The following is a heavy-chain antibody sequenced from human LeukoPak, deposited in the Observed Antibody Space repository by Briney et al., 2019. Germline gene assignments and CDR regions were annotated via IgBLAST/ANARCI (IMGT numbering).Heavy chain of an antibody. J-gene: IGHJ4*02. CDR2: SRTHGATT. Sequence: SGGSLRLSCAASGFTFNDVYMDWVRQAPGGGLDWVGRSRTHGATTDYAAPVKGRFTISRDDSKNTLYLQMNSLKTEDTAVYYCTTTTTVVTGYWGQGTLVSVSS. CDR1: GFTFNDVY. CDR3: TTTTTVVTGY. V-gene: IGHV3-15*01. D-gene: IGHD4-23*01.